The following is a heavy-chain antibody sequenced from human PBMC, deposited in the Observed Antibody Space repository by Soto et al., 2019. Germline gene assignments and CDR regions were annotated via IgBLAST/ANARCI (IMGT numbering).Heavy chain of an antibody. Sequence: ASVKASCKASGYILPNYAIHWVRQAPGQRLKWMGWINPAHGNTKYSQNFQGRVTISRDTSANTAYMELSSLTSEDTAVYFCARKPMTGSQSGAFDIWGQGTMVTVSS. V-gene: IGHV1-3*01. CDR1: GYILPNYA. CDR3: ARKPMTGSQSGAFDI. D-gene: IGHD3-9*01. J-gene: IGHJ3*02. CDR2: INPAHGNT.